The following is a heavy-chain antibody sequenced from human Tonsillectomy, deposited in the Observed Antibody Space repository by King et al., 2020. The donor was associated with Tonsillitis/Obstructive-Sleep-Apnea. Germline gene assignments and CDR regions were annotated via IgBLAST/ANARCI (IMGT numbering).Heavy chain of an antibody. CDR3: ARGGNRSGLQRFDY. CDR1: GGSISSYY. V-gene: IGHV4-59*08. Sequence: VQLQESGPGLVKPSETLSLTCTVSGGSISSYYWSWIRQPPGKGLVWIGYIYYSGSTSYNPSLKSRVTISVDTSKNQFSLKLSSVTAADTAVYNCARGGNRSGLQRFDYWGQGTLVTVSS. J-gene: IGHJ4*02. CDR2: IYYSGST. D-gene: IGHD6-19*01.